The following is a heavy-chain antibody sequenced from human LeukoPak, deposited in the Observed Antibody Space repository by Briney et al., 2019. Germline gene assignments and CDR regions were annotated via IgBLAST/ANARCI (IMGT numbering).Heavy chain of an antibody. CDR2: ISSGSPYR. CDR1: GFTFSNYS. D-gene: IGHD2-21*01. Sequence: GGSLRLSCAASGFTFSNYSMNWVRQAPGKGLEWVLFISSGSPYRHYADSVKGRFTISRDNAKNSLSLEMNSLRVEDTAVYYCVRDRGYPAGLLYYHYGLDVWGQGTTVTVS. J-gene: IGHJ6*02. CDR3: VRDRGYPAGLLYYHYGLDV. V-gene: IGHV3-21*01.